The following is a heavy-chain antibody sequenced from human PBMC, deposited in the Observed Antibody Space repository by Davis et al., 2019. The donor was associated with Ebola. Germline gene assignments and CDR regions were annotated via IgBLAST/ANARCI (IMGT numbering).Heavy chain of an antibody. CDR2: ISSSSSYT. D-gene: IGHD3-22*01. CDR3: ARDLVRDSSGGVYYYYGMDV. CDR1: GFTFSDYY. Sequence: PGGSLRLSCAASGFTFSDYYMSWIRQAPGKGLEWVSYISSSSSYTNYADSVKGRFTISRDNAKNSLYLQMNSLRAEDTAVYYCARDLVRDSSGGVYYYYGMDVWGQGTTVTVSS. J-gene: IGHJ6*02. V-gene: IGHV3-11*06.